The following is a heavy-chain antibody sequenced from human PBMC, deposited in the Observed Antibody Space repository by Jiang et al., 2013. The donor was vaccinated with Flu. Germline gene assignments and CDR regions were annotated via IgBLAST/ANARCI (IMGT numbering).Heavy chain of an antibody. CDR2: IKSRVDGGTT. V-gene: IGHV3-15*07. J-gene: IGHJ4*02. D-gene: IGHD3-16*01. CDR3: VTEFGEGSSDY. Sequence: QLLESGGTLVQPGGSLRLSCAASGFTFNFAAMNWVRQAPGKGLEWVGRIKSRVDGGTTDYAALVKGRFTISKDDSKTTLYLQMSSLKTEDTGVYYCVTEFGEGSSDYWGQGTLVTVSS. CDR1: GFTFNFAA.